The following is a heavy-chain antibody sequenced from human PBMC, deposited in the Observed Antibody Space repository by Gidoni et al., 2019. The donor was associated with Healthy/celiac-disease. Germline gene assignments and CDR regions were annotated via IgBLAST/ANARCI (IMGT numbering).Heavy chain of an antibody. CDR2: ISSSSSTI. D-gene: IGHD5-18*01. V-gene: IGHV3-48*02. Sequence: EVQLVESGGGLVQPGGSLRLSCAASGFTFSSYSMNWVRQAPGKGLEWVSYISSSSSTIYYADSVKGRFTISRDNAKNSLYLQMNSLRDEDTAVYYCARGQPTRWIQNYYYGMDVWGQGTTVTVSS. CDR1: GFTFSSYS. J-gene: IGHJ6*02. CDR3: ARGQPTRWIQNYYYGMDV.